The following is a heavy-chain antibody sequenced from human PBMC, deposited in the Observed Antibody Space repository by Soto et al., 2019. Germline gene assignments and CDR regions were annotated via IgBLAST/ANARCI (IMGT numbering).Heavy chain of an antibody. D-gene: IGHD2-15*01. V-gene: IGHV3-33*01. CDR2: IWYDGSNK. CDR1: GFTLNSYG. CDR3: ARETRGGYQRDYYFDY. J-gene: IGHJ4*02. Sequence: QVQLVESGGGVVQPGKSLRLSCAASGFTLNSYGMQWVRQAPGKGLEWVAVIWYDGSNKYYADSVKGRFTISRDNSKKPLYLQMNRLRAEDTSVSYCARETRGGYQRDYYFDYWGQGTLVTVSS.